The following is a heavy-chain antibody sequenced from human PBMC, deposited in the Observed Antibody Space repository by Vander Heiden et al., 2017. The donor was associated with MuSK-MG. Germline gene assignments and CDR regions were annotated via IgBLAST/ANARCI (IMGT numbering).Heavy chain of an antibody. CDR2: IYYSGSA. J-gene: IGHJ4*02. CDR3: ARLIVSYYFDY. CDR1: GGSISSSSYY. V-gene: IGHV4-39*01. Sequence: QLQLQESGPGLVTPSETLSLTCTVSGGSISSSSYYWGWIRQPPGKGLEWIGTIYYSGSAYYNPSLKSRVTISVDTSKNQFSLKLSSVTAADTAVYYCARLIVSYYFDYWGQGTLVTVSS. D-gene: IGHD3-22*01.